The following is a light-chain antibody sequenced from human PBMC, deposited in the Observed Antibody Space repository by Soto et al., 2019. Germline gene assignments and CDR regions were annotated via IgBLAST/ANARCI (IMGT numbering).Light chain of an antibody. Sequence: EIVLTQSPASLSLSPGERATLSCRASQSVDSYLVWYQQKPGQAPRLLIFGASNRATGIPARFSGSGSGTDFTLTISRLEPEDFAVYYCQQYGSSPPLTFGGGTKVEIK. J-gene: IGKJ4*01. V-gene: IGKV3-20*01. CDR2: GAS. CDR1: QSVDSY. CDR3: QQYGSSPPLT.